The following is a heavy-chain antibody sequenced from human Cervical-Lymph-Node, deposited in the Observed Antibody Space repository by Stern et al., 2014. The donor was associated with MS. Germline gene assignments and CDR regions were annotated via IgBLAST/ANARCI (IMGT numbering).Heavy chain of an antibody. V-gene: IGHV2-5*02. D-gene: IGHD3-10*01. J-gene: IGHJ4*02. CDR3: AHRRTAFYFFDY. CDR2: IFWDDEK. Sequence: QITLKESGPALVKPTQSLTLTCTFSGFSLNTDGVAVGWIRQPPGKAPDWLAVIFWDDEKKYSPSLQTRLAISMDTSKNQVVLNMANMDPLDTGTYYCAHRRTAFYFFDYWGQGILVTVSS. CDR1: GFSLNTDGVA.